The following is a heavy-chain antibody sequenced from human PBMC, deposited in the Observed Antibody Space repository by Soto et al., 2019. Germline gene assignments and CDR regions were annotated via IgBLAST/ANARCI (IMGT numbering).Heavy chain of an antibody. Sequence: QVQLVQSGAEVKKPGSSVKVSCKAPGGTFSSYAISWVRQAPGQGLEWMGGIIPIFGTAKYAQKFQGRVTITADESTSTGWMELSSLRSEDTAVYYCARSQGGSSSLDIYYYYYYGMDVWGQGTTVTVSS. CDR3: ARSQGGSSSLDIYYYYYYGMDV. CDR1: GGTFSSYA. CDR2: IIPIFGTA. D-gene: IGHD2-15*01. V-gene: IGHV1-69*01. J-gene: IGHJ6*02.